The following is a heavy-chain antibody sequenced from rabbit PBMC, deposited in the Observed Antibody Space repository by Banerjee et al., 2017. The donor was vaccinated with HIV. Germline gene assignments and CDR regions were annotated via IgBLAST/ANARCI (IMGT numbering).Heavy chain of an antibody. CDR1: GFSFSSNW. CDR2: IDTNDADT. CDR3: ARDLDGVIGWNFGW. J-gene: IGHJ4*01. D-gene: IGHD1-1*01. Sequence: QSLEESGGGLVKPGGTLTLTCTVSGFSFSSNWICWVRQAPGKGLEWIACIDTNDADTDYANWSKGRFTISKTSSTTVTLQMTSLTAADTATYFCARDLDGVIGWNFGWWGPGTLVTVS. V-gene: IGHV1S40*01.